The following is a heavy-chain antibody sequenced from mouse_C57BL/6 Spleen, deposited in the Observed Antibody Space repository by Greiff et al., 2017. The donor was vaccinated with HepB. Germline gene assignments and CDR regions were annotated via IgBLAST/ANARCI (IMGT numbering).Heavy chain of an antibody. D-gene: IGHD2-1*01. CDR1: GFTFSDYG. CDR3: ARPGYYGNSFFDY. V-gene: IGHV5-17*01. J-gene: IGHJ2*01. Sequence: EVQRVESGGGLVKPGGSLKLSCAASGFTFSDYGMHWVRQAPEKGLEWVAYISSGSSTIYYADTVKGRFTISRDNAKNTLFLQMTSLRSEDTAMYYCARPGYYGNSFFDYWGHSTTLTVSS. CDR2: ISSGSSTI.